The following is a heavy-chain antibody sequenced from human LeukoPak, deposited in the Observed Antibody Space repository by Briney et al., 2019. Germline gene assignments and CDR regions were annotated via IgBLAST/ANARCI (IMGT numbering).Heavy chain of an antibody. CDR2: IWYDGSNK. J-gene: IGHJ4*02. CDR1: GFTFSSYG. D-gene: IGHD3-22*01. Sequence: PGGSLRLSCAASGFTFSSYGMHWVRQAPGKGLEWVAVIWYDGSNKYYADSVKGRFTISRDNSKNTLYLQMNSLRAEDTAVYYCARERYYYDSSGYYGILDYWGQGTLVTVSS. V-gene: IGHV3-33*08. CDR3: ARERYYYDSSGYYGILDY.